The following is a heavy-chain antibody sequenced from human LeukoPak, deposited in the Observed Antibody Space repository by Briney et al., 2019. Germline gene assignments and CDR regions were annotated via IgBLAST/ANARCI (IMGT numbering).Heavy chain of an antibody. J-gene: IGHJ5*02. D-gene: IGHD1-26*01. CDR2: IHPGDSDT. CDR1: GYSFTSYW. Sequence: GESLKISCKGSGYSFTSYWIAWVHQMPGKGLEWMGIIHPGDSDTRYSPSFEGQVTISADESISTAYLQWSSLTASDTAIYYCARHPIVGASQSWFDPWGQGTLVTVSS. CDR3: ARHPIVGASQSWFDP. V-gene: IGHV5-51*07.